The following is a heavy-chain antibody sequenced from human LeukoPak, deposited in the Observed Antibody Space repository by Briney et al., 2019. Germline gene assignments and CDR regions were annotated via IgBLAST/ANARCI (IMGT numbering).Heavy chain of an antibody. D-gene: IGHD3-22*01. Sequence: SETLSLTCTVSGGSIDGYYWSGIRQPPEKGLEWIGYIYYRGSTNYNPSLKSRVTISLDTSKNQFSLNLSSVTAADTAVYYCARADYDTSAYYYTFDYWGRGTLVTVSS. CDR1: GGSIDGYY. CDR3: ARADYDTSAYYYTFDY. CDR2: IYYRGST. J-gene: IGHJ4*02. V-gene: IGHV4-59*01.